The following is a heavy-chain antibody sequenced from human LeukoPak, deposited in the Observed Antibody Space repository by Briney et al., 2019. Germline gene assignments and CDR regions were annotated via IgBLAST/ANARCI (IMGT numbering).Heavy chain of an antibody. CDR2: ISYDGSNK. CDR3: ARKRTTGWFDP. J-gene: IGHJ5*02. Sequence: GGSLRLSCAASGFTFSSYGMHWVRQAPGKGLEWVAVISYDGSNKYYADSVKGRFTISRDNAKNSLYLQMNSLRAEDTAVYYCARKRTTGWFDPWGQGTLVTVSS. V-gene: IGHV3-30*03. D-gene: IGHD2-8*02. CDR1: GFTFSSYG.